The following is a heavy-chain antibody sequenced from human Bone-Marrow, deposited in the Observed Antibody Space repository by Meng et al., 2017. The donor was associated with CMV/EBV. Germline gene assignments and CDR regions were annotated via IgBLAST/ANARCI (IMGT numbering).Heavy chain of an antibody. V-gene: IGHV1-8*03. CDR2: MNPNSGNT. J-gene: IGHJ3*02. CDR3: ARGNWNYADAFDI. D-gene: IGHD1-7*01. CDR1: GYTFTSYD. Sequence: ASVKVSCKASGYTFTSYDINWVRQATGQGLEWMGWMNPNSGNTGYAQKFQGRVTITRNTSISTPYMELSSLRSEDTAVYYCARGNWNYADAFDIWGQGTMVTVSS.